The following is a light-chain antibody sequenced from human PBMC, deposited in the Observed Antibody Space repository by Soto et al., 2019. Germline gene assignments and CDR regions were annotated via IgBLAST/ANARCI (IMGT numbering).Light chain of an antibody. CDR3: QQYNHWYS. Sequence: DIQMTQSPSTLSASVGDRVTITCRASQSISWWLAWYQLKPGKAPKLLIYKASSLQSGVPSRFSGSGSGTEFTLTINSLQPDYFATYYCQQYNHWYSFGQGTKLEIK. V-gene: IGKV1-5*03. CDR1: QSISWW. J-gene: IGKJ2*03. CDR2: KAS.